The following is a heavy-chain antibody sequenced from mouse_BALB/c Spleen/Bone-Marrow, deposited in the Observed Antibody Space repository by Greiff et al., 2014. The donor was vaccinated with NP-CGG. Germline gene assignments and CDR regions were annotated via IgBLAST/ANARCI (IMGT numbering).Heavy chain of an antibody. CDR1: DFNIKDTY. J-gene: IGHJ3*01. V-gene: IGHV14-3*02. D-gene: IGHD1-1*01. CDR2: IDPANGNT. CDR3: ATYYYGRSLFAF. Sequence: EVQLVESGAELVKPGASLKLSCTASDFNIKDTYMHWVKQRPEQGLEWIGRIDPANGNTKYDPKFQVKATITADTSSNTTYLQLSSLTSEDTAVYYCATYYYGRSLFAFWGQGTLVTVSA.